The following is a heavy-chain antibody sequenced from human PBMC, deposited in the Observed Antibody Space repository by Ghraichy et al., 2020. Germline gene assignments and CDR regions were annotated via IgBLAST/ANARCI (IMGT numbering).Heavy chain of an antibody. CDR3: ARNVFLPQGAVLRFLEWLPYSYMDV. J-gene: IGHJ6*03. D-gene: IGHD3-3*01. V-gene: IGHV4-34*01. CDR1: GGSFSGYY. Sequence: SETLSLTCAVYGGSFSGYYWSWIRQPPGKGLEWIGEINHSGSTNYNPSLKSRVTISVDTSKNQFSLKLSSVTAADTAVYYCARNVFLPQGAVLRFLEWLPYSYMDVWGKGTTVTVSS. CDR2: INHSGST.